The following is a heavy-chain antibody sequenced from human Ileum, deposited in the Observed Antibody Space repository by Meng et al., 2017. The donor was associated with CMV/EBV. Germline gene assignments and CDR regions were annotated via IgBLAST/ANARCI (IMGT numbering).Heavy chain of an antibody. CDR1: GYTLTGYY. V-gene: IGHV1-2*02. Sequence: ASGYTLTGYYMHWVRQAPGQGLEWMGWINPNSGGTNYAQKFQGRVTMTRDTSISTAYMELSRLRSDDTAVYYCARDWGAIAAAGPDYWGQGTLVTVSS. CDR3: ARDWGAIAAAGPDY. J-gene: IGHJ4*02. CDR2: INPNSGGT. D-gene: IGHD6-13*01.